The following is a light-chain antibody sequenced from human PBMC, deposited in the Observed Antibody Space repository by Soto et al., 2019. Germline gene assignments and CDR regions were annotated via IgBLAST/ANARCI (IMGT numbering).Light chain of an antibody. CDR3: QQYDKWPLT. CDR1: QSVYIN. J-gene: IGKJ4*01. CDR2: HAS. Sequence: EIVMTQSPATLSVSPGERATLSCRASQSVYINLAWYQQKPGQAPRLLIYHASTRATGIPARFSGSVSGTEFTLTMSSLQSEDFAVYYCQQYDKWPLTFGGGTKVEIK. V-gene: IGKV3-15*01.